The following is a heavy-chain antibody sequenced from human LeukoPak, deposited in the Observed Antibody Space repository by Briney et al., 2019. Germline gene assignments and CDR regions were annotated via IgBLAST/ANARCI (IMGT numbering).Heavy chain of an antibody. V-gene: IGHV4-39*01. CDR3: AIQRIQPAAWIAY. CDR1: GGSISSSCYY. CDR2: IYYRRTT. Sequence: SETLSLTCSVSGGSISSSCYYWGWIRQPPGEGLEWVVNIYYRRTTYYNPSLQSRVTISADTSRTQCSLKQNSARATDTAIYFCAIQRIQPAAWIAYGGEGALVTVP. D-gene: IGHD2-2*01. J-gene: IGHJ4*02.